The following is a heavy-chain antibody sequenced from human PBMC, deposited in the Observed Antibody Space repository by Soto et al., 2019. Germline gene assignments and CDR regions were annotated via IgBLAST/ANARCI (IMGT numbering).Heavy chain of an antibody. CDR3: AREEDSSSSAPIYYYYYYGMDV. J-gene: IGHJ6*02. CDR1: GYTFTGYY. Sequence: GASVKVSCTASGYTFTGYYMHWVRQAPGQGLEWMGWINPNSGGTNYAQKFQGRVTMTRDTSISTAYMELSRLRSDDTAVYYCAREEDSSSSAPIYYYYYYGMDVWGQGTTVTVSS. V-gene: IGHV1-2*02. D-gene: IGHD6-6*01. CDR2: INPNSGGT.